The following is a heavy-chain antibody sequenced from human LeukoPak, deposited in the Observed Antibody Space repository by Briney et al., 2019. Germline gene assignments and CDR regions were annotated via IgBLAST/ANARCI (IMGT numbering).Heavy chain of an antibody. CDR2: IKQDGSEK. CDR3: ATVRSNYYYYYMDV. V-gene: IGHV3-7*01. Sequence: GGSLRLSCAASGFTLSSYWMTWVRQAPGKGLEWVANIKQDGSEKYYVDSVKGRFTISRVNAKNSLYLQMNSLRAEDTAVYYCATVRSNYYYYYMDVWGKGTTVTVTS. J-gene: IGHJ6*03. D-gene: IGHD1-14*01. CDR1: GFTLSSYW.